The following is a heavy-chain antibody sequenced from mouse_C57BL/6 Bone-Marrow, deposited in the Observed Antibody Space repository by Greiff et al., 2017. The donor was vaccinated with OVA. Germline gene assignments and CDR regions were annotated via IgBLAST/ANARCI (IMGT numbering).Heavy chain of an antibody. CDR3: ARTGFAY. CDR1: GFNIKDYY. V-gene: IGHV14-2*01. CDR2: IDPEDGET. J-gene: IGHJ3*01. Sequence: EVQLQQSGAELVKPGASVKLSCTASGFNIKDYYMHWVKQRPEQGLEWIGRIDPEDGETKYAPKFQGKATLTADTSSNTAYLQLSSLTSEDTAVYYCARTGFAYWGQGTLVTVSA.